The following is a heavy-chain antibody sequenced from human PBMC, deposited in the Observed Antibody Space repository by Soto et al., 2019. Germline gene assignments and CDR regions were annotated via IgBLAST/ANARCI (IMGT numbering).Heavy chain of an antibody. D-gene: IGHD2-15*01. CDR3: ARDRGCSGGICYRDLGY. CDR1: GFTFSSYW. J-gene: IGHJ4*02. V-gene: IGHV3-7*01. CDR2: IKEDGSEK. Sequence: PGGSLRLSCAASGFTFSSYWMSWVRQAPGKGLEWVANIKEDGSEKYYMDSVKGRFTISRDNAKNSLYLHMNSLSAEDTAVYYCARDRGCSGGICYRDLGYWGQGTLVTVSS.